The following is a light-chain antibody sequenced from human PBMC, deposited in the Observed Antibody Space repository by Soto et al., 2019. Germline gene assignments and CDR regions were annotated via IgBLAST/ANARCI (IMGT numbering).Light chain of an antibody. CDR1: QDISNY. Sequence: DLQMTQSPSSLSASVGDRVTITCQASQDISNYLNWYQQKPGKAPKLLIYDASNLETGVPSRFSGSGSGTDYTSTISSLQPEDIATYYCQQYDNLPPFTFGPGTKVDIK. J-gene: IGKJ3*01. V-gene: IGKV1-33*01. CDR2: DAS. CDR3: QQYDNLPPFT.